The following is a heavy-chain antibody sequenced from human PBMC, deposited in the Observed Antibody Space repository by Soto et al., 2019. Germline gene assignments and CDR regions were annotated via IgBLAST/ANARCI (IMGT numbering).Heavy chain of an antibody. D-gene: IGHD6-19*01. CDR3: ATAPVAEDY. CDR2: ISYDGSNK. Sequence: PGGSLRLSCAASGFTFSSYAMHWVRQAPGKGLEWVAVISYDGSNKYYADSVKGRFTISRDNSKNTLYLQMNSLRAEDTAVYYCATAPVAEDYWGKGTLVTVSS. CDR1: GFTFSSYA. V-gene: IGHV3-30-3*01. J-gene: IGHJ4*02.